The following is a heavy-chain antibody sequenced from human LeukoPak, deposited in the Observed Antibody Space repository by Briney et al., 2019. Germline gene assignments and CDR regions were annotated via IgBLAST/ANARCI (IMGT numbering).Heavy chain of an antibody. V-gene: IGHV4-59*08. CDR1: GGSISSYY. CDR3: AETPVEMATNL. J-gene: IGHJ4*02. CDR2: IYYSGST. Sequence: SETLSLTCTVSGGSISSYYWSWIRQPPGKGLEWIGYIYYSGSTNYNPSLKSRVTISVDTSKNQFSLKLSSVTAADTAVYYCAETPVEMATNLWGQGTLVTVSS. D-gene: IGHD5-12*01.